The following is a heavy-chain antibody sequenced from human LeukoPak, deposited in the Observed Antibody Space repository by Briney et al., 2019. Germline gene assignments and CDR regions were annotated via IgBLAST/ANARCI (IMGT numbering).Heavy chain of an antibody. CDR1: GYTFTGYY. CDR3: ARAIGRLVVGFDY. Sequence: ASVKVSCEASGYTFTGYYMHWVRQAPGQGLEWMGWINPNSGGTNYAQKFQGRVTMTRDTSISTAYMELSRLRSDDTAVYYCARAIGRLVVGFDYWGQGTLVTVSS. V-gene: IGHV1-2*02. D-gene: IGHD3-22*01. J-gene: IGHJ4*02. CDR2: INPNSGGT.